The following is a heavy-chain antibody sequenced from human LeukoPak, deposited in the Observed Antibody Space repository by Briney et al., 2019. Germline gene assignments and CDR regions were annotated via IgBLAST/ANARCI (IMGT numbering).Heavy chain of an antibody. J-gene: IGHJ6*02. CDR2: INPNSGGT. CDR3: ARGQFRGSSSWYANTYYYYYGMDV. Sequence: ASVKVSCKASGYTFTGYYMHWVRQAPGQGLEWMGWINPNSGGTNYAQKFQGRVTMTRDTSISTAYMELSRLRSDDTAVYYCARGQFRGSSSWYANTYYYYYGMDVWGQGTTVTVSS. CDR1: GYTFTGYY. V-gene: IGHV1-2*02. D-gene: IGHD6-13*01.